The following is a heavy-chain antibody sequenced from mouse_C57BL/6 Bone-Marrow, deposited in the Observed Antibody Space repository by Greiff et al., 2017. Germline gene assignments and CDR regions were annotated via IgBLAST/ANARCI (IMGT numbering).Heavy chain of an antibody. D-gene: IGHD1-1*01. Sequence: VQLQQSGAELARPGASVKLSCKASGYTFTSYGISWVKQRTGQGLEWIGEIYPRSGNTYYNEKFKGKATLTADKSSSTAYMELRSLTSEDSAVYFCARSFITTVVAQYYYAMDYWGQGTSVTVSS. V-gene: IGHV1-81*01. J-gene: IGHJ4*01. CDR2: IYPRSGNT. CDR1: GYTFTSYG. CDR3: ARSFITTVVAQYYYAMDY.